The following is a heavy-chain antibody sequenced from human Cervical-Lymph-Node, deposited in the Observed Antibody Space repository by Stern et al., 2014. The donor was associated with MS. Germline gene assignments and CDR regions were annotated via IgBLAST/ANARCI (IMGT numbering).Heavy chain of an antibody. D-gene: IGHD3-9*01. Sequence: QITLKESGPPLVKPTQTLTLTCTFSGFSLNTRGVGVGWVRQPPRKALEWLALNYWDNDKRYNPFLQSRLTITKDTSNSQVVLTVTNVDPVDTATYYCAHGNVLTGPFDYWGQGTLVTVSS. CDR1: GFSLNTRGVG. CDR3: AHGNVLTGPFDY. CDR2: NYWDNDK. V-gene: IGHV2-5*02. J-gene: IGHJ4*02.